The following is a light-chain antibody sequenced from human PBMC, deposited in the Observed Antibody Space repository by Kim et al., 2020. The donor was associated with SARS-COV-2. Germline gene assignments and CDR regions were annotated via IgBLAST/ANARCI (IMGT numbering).Light chain of an antibody. V-gene: IGLV3-1*01. J-gene: IGLJ3*02. CDR2: QDT. CDR3: QAWDSSTAV. CDR1: KLGDKY. Sequence: PGQTASITCSGDKLGDKYACWYQQKPGQSPVLVIYQDTKRPSGIPERFSGSNSGNTASLTISGTQAMDEADYYCQAWDSSTAVFGGGTQLTVL.